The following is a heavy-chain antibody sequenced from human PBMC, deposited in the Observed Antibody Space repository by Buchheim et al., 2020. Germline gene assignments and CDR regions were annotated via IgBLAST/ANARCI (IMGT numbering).Heavy chain of an antibody. CDR2: ISYDGNKN. D-gene: IGHD2-15*01. V-gene: IGHV3-30*18. J-gene: IGHJ6*02. CDR3: AKGMSYCSGGSCFSSGGMDV. CDR1: GFTFSIYG. Sequence: QVQLVESGGGVVQPGRFLRLSCAASGFTFSIYGMHWVRQAPGKGLEWVAAISYDGNKNYYADTVKGRFTISRDNSKNKLSLQMDSLRAEDTAVFYCAKGMSYCSGGSCFSSGGMDVWGQGTT.